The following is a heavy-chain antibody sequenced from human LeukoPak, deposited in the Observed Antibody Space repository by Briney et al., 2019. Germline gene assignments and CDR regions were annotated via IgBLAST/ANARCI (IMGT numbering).Heavy chain of an antibody. V-gene: IGHV4-31*03. Sequence: SQTLSLTCTVSGGSISTGGYYWSWVRQHPGKGLEWIGYIYYSGITFYNPSLKSRVAISLDTSKNQFSLNLSSVTAADTAVYHCTRVVAAMVYYFDYWGQGTLVTVSS. D-gene: IGHD5-18*01. CDR2: IYYSGIT. CDR3: TRVVAAMVYYFDY. CDR1: GGSISTGGYY. J-gene: IGHJ4*02.